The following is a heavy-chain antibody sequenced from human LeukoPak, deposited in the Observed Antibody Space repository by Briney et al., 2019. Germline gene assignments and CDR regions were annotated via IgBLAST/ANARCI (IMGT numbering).Heavy chain of an antibody. D-gene: IGHD6-13*01. Sequence: SETLSLTCTVSGYSISSDYYWGWIRQPPGKGLEWIGTIYHSGSTYYNPSLKSRVTISVDTSKTQFSLRLSSVTAADTAVYYCARARIAAAQHNWFDPWGQGTLVTVSS. V-gene: IGHV4-38-2*02. J-gene: IGHJ5*02. CDR3: ARARIAAAQHNWFDP. CDR1: GYSISSDYY. CDR2: IYHSGST.